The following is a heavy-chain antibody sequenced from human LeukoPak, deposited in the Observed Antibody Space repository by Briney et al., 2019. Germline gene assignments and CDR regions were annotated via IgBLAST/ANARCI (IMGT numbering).Heavy chain of an antibody. CDR1: GGSISSGDYN. CDR3: ARESLAARTFGY. D-gene: IGHD6-6*01. Sequence: SETLSLTCTVSGGSISSGDYNWSWIRQPPGKGLEWIGYIYYSGSTYYNPSLKSRVIISVDTSKNQFSLRLSSVTAADTAVYYCARESLAARTFGYWGQGTLVTVSS. CDR2: IYYSGST. V-gene: IGHV4-30-4*08. J-gene: IGHJ4*02.